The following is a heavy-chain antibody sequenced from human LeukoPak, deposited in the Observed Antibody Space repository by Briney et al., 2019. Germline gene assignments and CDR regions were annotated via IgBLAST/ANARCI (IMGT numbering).Heavy chain of an antibody. V-gene: IGHV4-61*02. CDR1: VGSISAGPYY. CDR3: ARDLLRGESGSWFEAFDI. J-gene: IGHJ3*02. CDR2: ISVTGST. D-gene: IGHD6-13*01. Sequence: SETLSLTCTVSVGSISAGPYYWNWLRQPAGKALEWMGRISVTGSTSYNPSLKSRLALSIDTANNQFSLSLNSVTAADTAVYYCARDLLRGESGSWFEAFDIWGRGTVVTVSS.